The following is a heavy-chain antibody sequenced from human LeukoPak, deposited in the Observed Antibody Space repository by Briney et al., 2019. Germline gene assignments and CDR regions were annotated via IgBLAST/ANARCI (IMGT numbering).Heavy chain of an antibody. CDR2: INHSGST. CDR3: ARQVPYYDFWSGYSSP. D-gene: IGHD3-3*01. J-gene: IGHJ5*02. Sequence: SETLSLTCAVYGGSFSGYYWSWIRQPPGKGLEWIGEINHSGSTNYNPSLKSRVTISVDTSKNQFSLKLSSVTAADTAVYYCARQVPYYDFWSGYSSPWGQGTLVTVSS. V-gene: IGHV4-34*01. CDR1: GGSFSGYY.